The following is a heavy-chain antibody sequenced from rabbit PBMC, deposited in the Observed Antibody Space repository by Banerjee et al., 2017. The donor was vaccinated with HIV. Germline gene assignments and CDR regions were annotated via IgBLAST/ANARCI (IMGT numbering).Heavy chain of an antibody. D-gene: IGHD6-1*01. CDR3: ASGAGAAYGGYGYGIFNL. J-gene: IGHJ4*01. CDR1: GFDLSIYYY. CDR2: IYAGSSGST. V-gene: IGHV1S40*01. Sequence: QSLEESGGDLVKPEGSLTLTCTASGFDLSIYYYMCWVRQAPGKGLELIACIYAGSSGSTYYASWAKGRFTISKTSSTTVTLQMTSLTAADTATYFCASGAGAAYGGYGYGIFNLWGPGTLVTVS.